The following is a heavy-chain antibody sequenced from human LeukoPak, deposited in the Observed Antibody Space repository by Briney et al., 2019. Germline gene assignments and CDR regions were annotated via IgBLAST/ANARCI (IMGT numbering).Heavy chain of an antibody. CDR1: GFTFSSYG. J-gene: IGHJ4*02. V-gene: IGHV3-30*18. Sequence: PGGSLRLSCAASGFTFSSYGMHWVRQAPGKGLEWVAVISYDGSNKYYADSVKGRFTISRDNSKNTLYLQMNSLRAEDTAVYYCAKPGSSSYNDYWGQGTLVTVSS. D-gene: IGHD6-13*01. CDR3: AKPGSSSYNDY. CDR2: ISYDGSNK.